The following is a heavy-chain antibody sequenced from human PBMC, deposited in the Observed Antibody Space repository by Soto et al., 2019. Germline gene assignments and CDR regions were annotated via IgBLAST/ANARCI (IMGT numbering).Heavy chain of an antibody. J-gene: IGHJ6*04. V-gene: IGHV3-7*01. CDR2: IKEDGSDK. Sequence: EVQLVESGGGLVQPGGSLRLCCAASGFTFRTYWMSWVRQAPGKGLEWVAFIKEDGSDKYFVDSVKGRFAISRDNAKNSLYLQMNSLRAEDTAVYYCARDRGGRSGMDVWGKGTMVTVSS. CDR3: ARDRGGRSGMDV. CDR1: GFTFRTYW. D-gene: IGHD1-26*01.